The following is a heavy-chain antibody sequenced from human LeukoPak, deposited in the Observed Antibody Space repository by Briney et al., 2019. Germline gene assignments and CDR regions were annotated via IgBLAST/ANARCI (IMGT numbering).Heavy chain of an antibody. J-gene: IGHJ6*03. CDR2: INHSGRT. CDR3: ARETSQKGAHFMDV. Sequence: SETLSLTCVVYGGSFSGYYWSWIRQPPGKGLEWIGEINHSGRTNYNPSLKSRVTISVDTSKNQFSLKLSSVTAADTAVYYCARETSQKGAHFMDVWGKGPRSPSP. V-gene: IGHV4-34*01. D-gene: IGHD3-16*01. CDR1: GGSFSGYY.